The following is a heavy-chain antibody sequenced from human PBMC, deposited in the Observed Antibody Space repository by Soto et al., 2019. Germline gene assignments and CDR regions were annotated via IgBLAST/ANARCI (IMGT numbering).Heavy chain of an antibody. V-gene: IGHV5-51*01. Sequence: GESLKISCKGSGYSFTSYWIGWVRQMPGKGLEWMGIIYPGDSDTRYSPSFQGQVTISADKSISTAYLQWSSLKASDTAMYYCARYPGDYVWGSYPYFDYWGQGTLVTVSS. D-gene: IGHD3-16*01. CDR3: ARYPGDYVWGSYPYFDY. J-gene: IGHJ4*02. CDR1: GYSFTSYW. CDR2: IYPGDSDT.